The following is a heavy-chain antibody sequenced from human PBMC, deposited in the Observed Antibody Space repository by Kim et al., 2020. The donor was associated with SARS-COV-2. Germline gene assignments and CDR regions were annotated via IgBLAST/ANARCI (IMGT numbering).Heavy chain of an antibody. CDR1: GFTFSSYA. J-gene: IGHJ4*02. V-gene: IGHV3-23*01. CDR3: AKGLSSGSYYGNYFDY. CDR2: ISGSGGST. Sequence: GGSLRLSCAASGFTFSSYAMSWVRQAPGKGLEWVSAISGSGGSTYYADSVKGRFTISRDNSKNTLYLQMNSLRAEDTAVYYCAKGLSSGSYYGNYFDYLGPGTLFTVSS. D-gene: IGHD1-26*01.